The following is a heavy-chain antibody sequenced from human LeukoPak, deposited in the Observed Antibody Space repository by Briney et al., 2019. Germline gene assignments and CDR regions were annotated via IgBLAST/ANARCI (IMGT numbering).Heavy chain of an antibody. J-gene: IGHJ4*02. CDR1: GGSISSSNW. D-gene: IGHD1-7*01. Sequence: TASETLSLTCAVSGGSISSSNWWTWVRQPPGKGLEWIGETYHSGSTNYNPSIKSRVTISVDKSKNQSSLNLRSVTAADTAVYYCAAKTGNYRIFDYWGQGTLVTVSS. V-gene: IGHV4-4*02. CDR2: TYHSGST. CDR3: AAKTGNYRIFDY.